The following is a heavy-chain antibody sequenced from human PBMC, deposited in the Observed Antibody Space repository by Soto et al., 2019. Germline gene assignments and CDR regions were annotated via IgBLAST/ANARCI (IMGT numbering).Heavy chain of an antibody. CDR2: IYHSGST. J-gene: IGHJ5*02. CDR3: ARTESGTFDP. Sequence: QLQLQESGSGLVKPSQTLSLTCAVSGGSISSGGYSWSWIRQPPGKGLEWIGYIYHSGSTYYNPSRESRVTISVDRSKNQCSLKLSSVTAADTAVYYCARTESGTFDPWGQGTLVTVSS. D-gene: IGHD1-7*01. V-gene: IGHV4-30-2*01. CDR1: GGSISSGGYS.